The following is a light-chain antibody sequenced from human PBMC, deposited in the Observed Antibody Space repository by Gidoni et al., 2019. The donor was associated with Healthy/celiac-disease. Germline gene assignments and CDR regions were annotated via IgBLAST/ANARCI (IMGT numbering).Light chain of an antibody. J-gene: IGKJ2*01. V-gene: IGKV4-1*01. CDR2: CAS. Sequence: QSVLYSSNNKNSLAWYQQKPGQPPKVLIYCASTRDSGVPHLFSVSGSGTDFTLTISSLQAEDLAVYYCQQYYTTPYTCXQXTKLEIK. CDR3: QQYYTTPYT. CDR1: QSVLYSSNNKNS.